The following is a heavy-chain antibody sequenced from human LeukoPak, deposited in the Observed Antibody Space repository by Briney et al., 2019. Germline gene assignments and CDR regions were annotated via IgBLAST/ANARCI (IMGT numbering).Heavy chain of an antibody. V-gene: IGHV4-4*07. CDR1: GGFISGYF. Sequence: SETLSLTCTVSGGFISGYFWTWIRQPAGEELEWIGRVYTSGTTYYNPSLESRVTISLDTFNNQFSLRVTSVTAADTAIYYCARGTEKTRISGYYSFDHWGRGLLVTVSS. J-gene: IGHJ4*02. CDR2: VYTSGTT. CDR3: ARGTEKTRISGYYSFDH. D-gene: IGHD5-12*01.